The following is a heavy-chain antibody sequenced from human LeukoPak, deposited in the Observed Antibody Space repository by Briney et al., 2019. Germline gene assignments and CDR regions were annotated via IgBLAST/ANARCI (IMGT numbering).Heavy chain of an antibody. J-gene: IGHJ4*02. Sequence: GGSLRLSCAASGFTFSSYAMSWVRQSPGKGLEWVSSTSGDGGATYYSNSVKGRLTISRDNSRNTLYLEMNSLRAEDTAVYYCAKDRPNYYGSNGHYYRRDGDYWGQGTLVTVSS. CDR2: TSGDGGAT. CDR1: GFTFSSYA. CDR3: AKDRPNYYGSNGHYYRRDGDY. V-gene: IGHV3-23*01. D-gene: IGHD3-22*01.